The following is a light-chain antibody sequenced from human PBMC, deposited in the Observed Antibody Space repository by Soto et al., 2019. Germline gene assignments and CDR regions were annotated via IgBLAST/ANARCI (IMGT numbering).Light chain of an antibody. CDR3: SSYTSSSTHV. V-gene: IGLV2-14*01. CDR1: SSDVGAYNY. CDR2: DVS. Sequence: QSALTQPPSAPGSPGQSVTISCTGTSSDVGAYNYVSWYQQYPGKAPKLMIFDVSRRPSGVSDRFSGSKSGNTASLTISGLQPEDEADYYCSSYTSSSTHVFGSGTQLTVL. J-gene: IGLJ7*01.